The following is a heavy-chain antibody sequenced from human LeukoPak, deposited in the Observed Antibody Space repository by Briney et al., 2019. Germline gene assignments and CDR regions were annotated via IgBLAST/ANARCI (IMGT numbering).Heavy chain of an antibody. CDR2: IFHTGDS. V-gene: IGHV4-59*08. CDR1: GGSFSDSY. Sequence: PSETLSLTCAVYGGSFSDSYWSWIRQPPGKGLEWIGYIFHTGDSHHNPSFRSRVSISLDTSKDQISLRLTSVTAADTAVYYCAGHRFASPLDSWGQGTLVTVSS. D-gene: IGHD3-10*01. CDR3: AGHRFASPLDS. J-gene: IGHJ4*02.